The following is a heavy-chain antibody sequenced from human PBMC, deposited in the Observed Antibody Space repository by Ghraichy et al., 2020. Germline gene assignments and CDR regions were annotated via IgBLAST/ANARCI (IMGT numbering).Heavy chain of an antibody. Sequence: ASVKVSCKASGYTFTSYDINWVRQATGQGLEWMGWMNPNSGNTGYAQKFQGRVTMTRNTSISTAYMELSSLRSEDTAVYYCARARWGSGYFDYWGQGTLVTVSS. CDR3: ARARWGSGYFDY. J-gene: IGHJ4*02. D-gene: IGHD7-27*01. V-gene: IGHV1-8*01. CDR1: GYTFTSYD. CDR2: MNPNSGNT.